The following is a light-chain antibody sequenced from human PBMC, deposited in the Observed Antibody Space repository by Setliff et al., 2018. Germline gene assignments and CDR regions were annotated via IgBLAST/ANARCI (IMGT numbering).Light chain of an antibody. Sequence: QSALTQHPSASGSPGQSVTISCTGTSSDVGGYNYVSWYQQHPGKASKLMIYEVSKWPSGVPDRFSGSKSGNTASLTVSGLQAEDEADYYCSSYAGSNNYVFGTGTKVTVL. J-gene: IGLJ1*01. CDR1: SSDVGGYNY. V-gene: IGLV2-8*01. CDR2: EVS. CDR3: SSYAGSNNYV.